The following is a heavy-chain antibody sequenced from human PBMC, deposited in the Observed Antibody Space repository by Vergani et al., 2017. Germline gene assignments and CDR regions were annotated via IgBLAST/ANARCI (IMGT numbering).Heavy chain of an antibody. CDR2: IIPIFGTA. Sequence: QVQLVQSGAEVKKPGSSVKVSCKASGGTFSSYAISWVRQAPGQGLEWMGRIIPIFGTANYAQKFQGRVTITADESTSTAYMELSSLRSEDTAVYYCAGEGERITMVRGAASGFDYWGQGTLVTVSS. J-gene: IGHJ4*02. D-gene: IGHD3-10*01. CDR1: GGTFSSYA. V-gene: IGHV1-69*18. CDR3: AGEGERITMVRGAASGFDY.